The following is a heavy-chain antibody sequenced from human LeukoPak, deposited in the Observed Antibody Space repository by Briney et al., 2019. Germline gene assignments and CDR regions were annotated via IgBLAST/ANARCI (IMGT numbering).Heavy chain of an antibody. J-gene: IGHJ6*03. CDR3: AKVGGDDWGPYYYYMDV. D-gene: IGHD3-9*01. V-gene: IGHV3-23*01. CDR2: ISPSGGGT. CDR1: GFIFRYYG. Sequence: GGSLRLSCAASGFIFRYYGMNWVRQAPGKGLEWVSGISPSGGGTYYADSVKGRFTISRENSKNTLNLQMNSLRPEDTAVFYFAKVGGDDWGPYYYYMDVWGKGTTVTVSS.